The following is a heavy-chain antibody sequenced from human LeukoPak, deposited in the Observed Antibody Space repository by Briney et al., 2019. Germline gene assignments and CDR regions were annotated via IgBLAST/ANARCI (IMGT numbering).Heavy chain of an antibody. CDR1: GFTFSSYG. D-gene: IGHD6-13*01. Sequence: GGSLRLSCAASGFTFSSYGMHWVRQAPGKGLEWVAVISYDGSNKYYADSVKGRFTISRDNSKNTLYLQMNSLRAEDTAVYYCARDPVQNSSSWYPDYWGQGTLVTVSS. CDR2: ISYDGSNK. CDR3: ARDPVQNSSSWYPDY. J-gene: IGHJ4*02. V-gene: IGHV3-30*03.